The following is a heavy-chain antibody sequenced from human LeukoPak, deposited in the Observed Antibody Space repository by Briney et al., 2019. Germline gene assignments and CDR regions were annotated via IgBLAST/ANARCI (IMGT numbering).Heavy chain of an antibody. Sequence: SLRLSCAASGFSFSTYWMSWVRQAPGKGLEWVANIKQDGSEKYYVDSVKGRFSISRDNAKNLLYLQLNSLRAEDTAVYYCAREGYTFGLDYWGQGTLVTVSS. V-gene: IGHV3-7*01. J-gene: IGHJ4*02. CDR2: IKQDGSEK. CDR3: AREGYTFGLDY. CDR1: GFSFSTYW. D-gene: IGHD5-18*01.